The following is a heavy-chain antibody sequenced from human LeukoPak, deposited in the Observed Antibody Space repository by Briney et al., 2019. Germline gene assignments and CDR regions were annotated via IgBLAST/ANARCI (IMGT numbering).Heavy chain of an antibody. CDR3: ARDQYGEDYCYYGMDV. CDR2: INAGNGNT. Sequence: ASVKVSCKASGYTFTSYAMHWVRQAPGQRLEWMGRINAGNGNTRYSQKFQGRVTITRDTSASTAYMELSSLRSEDTAVYYCARDQYGEDYCYYGMDVWGQGTTVTVSS. D-gene: IGHD4-17*01. V-gene: IGHV1-3*01. CDR1: GYTFTSYA. J-gene: IGHJ6*02.